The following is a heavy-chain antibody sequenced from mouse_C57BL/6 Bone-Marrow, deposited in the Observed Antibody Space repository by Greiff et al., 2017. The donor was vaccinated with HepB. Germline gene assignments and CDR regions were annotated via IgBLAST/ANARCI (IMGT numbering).Heavy chain of an antibody. D-gene: IGHD1-1*01. CDR2: IDPENGDT. Sequence: EVQLQQSGAELVRPGASVKLSCTASGFNIKDDYMHWVKQRPEQGLEWIGRIDPENGDTEYASKFQGKATITADTSSNTAYLQLSSLTSEDTAVYYCTTGYGSSYDYYAMDYWGQGTSVTVSS. J-gene: IGHJ4*01. CDR3: TTGYGSSYDYYAMDY. V-gene: IGHV14-4*01. CDR1: GFNIKDDY.